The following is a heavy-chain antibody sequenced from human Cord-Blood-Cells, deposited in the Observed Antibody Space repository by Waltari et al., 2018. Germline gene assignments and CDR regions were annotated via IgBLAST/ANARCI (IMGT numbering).Heavy chain of an antibody. CDR1: GYSISSGYY. CDR3: ARADKRGAYGDFDY. Sequence: QVQLQESGPGLVKPSETLSLTCAVSGYSISSGYYWGWIRPPPGKGLEWIGSIYHSGSTYYNPSLKSRVTISVDTSKNQFSLKLSSVTAADTAVYYCARADKRGAYGDFDYWGQGTLVTVSS. J-gene: IGHJ4*02. D-gene: IGHD4-17*01. V-gene: IGHV4-38-2*01. CDR2: IYHSGST.